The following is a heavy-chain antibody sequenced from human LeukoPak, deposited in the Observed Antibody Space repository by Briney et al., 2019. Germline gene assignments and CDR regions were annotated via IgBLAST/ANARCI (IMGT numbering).Heavy chain of an antibody. CDR1: GYTFTSYD. J-gene: IGHJ4*02. CDR2: MNPNSGNT. V-gene: IGHV1-8*01. D-gene: IGHD2-15*01. Sequence: ASVKVSCKASGYTFTSYDINWVRQAPGQGLEWMGWMNPNSGNTGYAQKFQGRVTMTRNTSISTAYMELSGLRSEDTAVYYCARGYCSGGSCYSFYWGQGTLVTVSS. CDR3: ARGYCSGGSCYSFY.